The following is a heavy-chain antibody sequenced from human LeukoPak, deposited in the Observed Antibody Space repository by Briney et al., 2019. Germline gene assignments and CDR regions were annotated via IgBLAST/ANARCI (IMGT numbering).Heavy chain of an antibody. D-gene: IGHD3-3*01. CDR1: GFTISSYA. J-gene: IGHJ4*02. CDR2: ISGSGGST. CDR3: AKTYDFWSGYSSPDY. V-gene: IGHV3-23*01. Sequence: GGSLRLSCAASGFTISSYAMSWVRQAPGKGLEWVSAISGSGGSTYYADSVKGRFTISRDNSKNTLYLQMNSLRAEDTAVYYCAKTYDFWSGYSSPDYWGQGTLVTVSS.